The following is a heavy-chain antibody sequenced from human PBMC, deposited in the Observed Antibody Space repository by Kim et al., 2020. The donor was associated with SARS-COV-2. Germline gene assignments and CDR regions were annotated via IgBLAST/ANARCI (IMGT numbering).Heavy chain of an antibody. D-gene: IGHD2-2*02. Sequence: SETLSLTCTVSGGSVSSGSYYWSWIRQPPGKGLEWIGYIYYSGSTNYNPSLKSRVTISVDTSKNQFSLKLSSVTAADTAVYYCARGGGIVVVPAAISWY. J-gene: IGHJ2*01. CDR1: GGSVSSGSYY. CDR2: IYYSGST. V-gene: IGHV4-61*01. CDR3: ARGGGIVVVPAAISWY.